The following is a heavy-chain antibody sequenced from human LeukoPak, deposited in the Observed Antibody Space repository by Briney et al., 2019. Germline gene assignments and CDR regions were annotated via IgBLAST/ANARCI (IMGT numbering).Heavy chain of an antibody. CDR1: RGSFSGYY. V-gene: IGHV4-34*01. CDR2: INHSGST. Sequence: SGTLSLTCAVYRGSFSGYYWSWIRQPPGKGLEWIGEINHSGSTNYNPSLKSRVTISVDTSKNQFSLKLSSVTAAGTAVYYCARGRGPAASYYYYGMDVWGQGTTVTVSS. J-gene: IGHJ6*02. D-gene: IGHD2-2*01. CDR3: ARGRGPAASYYYYGMDV.